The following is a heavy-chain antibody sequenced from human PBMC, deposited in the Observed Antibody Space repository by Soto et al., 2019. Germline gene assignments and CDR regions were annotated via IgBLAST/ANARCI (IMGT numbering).Heavy chain of an antibody. J-gene: IGHJ6*02. CDR1: GGTFSSYA. V-gene: IGHV1-69*01. D-gene: IGHD2-15*01. CDR2: IIPIFGTA. CDR3: ARRRYCSGGSCYSDHYYYGMDV. Sequence: QVQLVQSGAEVQKPGSSVKVSCKASGGTFSSYAISWVRQAPGQGLEWMGGIIPIFGTANYAQKFQGRVTITADESTSTAYMELSSLRSEDTAVYYCARRRYCSGGSCYSDHYYYGMDVWGQGTTVTVSS.